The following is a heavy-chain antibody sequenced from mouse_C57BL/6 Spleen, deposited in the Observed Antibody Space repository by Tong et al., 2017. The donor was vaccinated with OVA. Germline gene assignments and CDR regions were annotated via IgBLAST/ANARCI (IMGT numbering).Heavy chain of an antibody. CDR1: GFSLTSYG. V-gene: IGHV2-9*01. Sequence: VQLQESGPGLVAPSQSLSLTCTVSGFSLTSYGVDWVRQPPGKGLEWLGVIWGGGSTNYNSALMSRLSISKDNSKSQVFLKMNSLQTDDTARYYCARNYEVVARDWYFDVWGTGTTVTASS. D-gene: IGHD1-1*01. CDR2: IWGGGST. J-gene: IGHJ1*03. CDR3: ARNYEVVARDWYFDV.